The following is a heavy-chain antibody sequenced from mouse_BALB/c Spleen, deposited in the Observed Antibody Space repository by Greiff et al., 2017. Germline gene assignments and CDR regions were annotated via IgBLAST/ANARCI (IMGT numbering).Heavy chain of an antibody. CDR3: ARKIGYYGSSYDAMDY. CDR1: GYTFTSYV. V-gene: IGHV1-14*01. CDR2: INPYNDGT. J-gene: IGHJ4*01. Sequence: VQLKQSGPELVKPGASVKMSCKASGYTFTSYVMHWGKQKPGQGLEWIGYINPYNDGTKYNEKFKGKATLTSDKSSSTAYMELSSLTSEDSAVYYCARKIGYYGSSYDAMDYWGQGTSVTVSS. D-gene: IGHD1-1*01.